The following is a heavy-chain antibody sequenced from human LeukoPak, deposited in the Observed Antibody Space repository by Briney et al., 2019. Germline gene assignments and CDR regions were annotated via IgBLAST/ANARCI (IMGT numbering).Heavy chain of an antibody. V-gene: IGHV1-69*13. CDR2: IIPIFGTA. D-gene: IGHD3-22*01. CDR3: ARDSGYYRNWFDP. CDR1: GGTFSSYA. J-gene: IGHJ5*02. Sequence: SVKVSCKASGGTFSSYAISWVRQAPGQGLEWMGGIIPIFGTANYAQKFQGRVTITADESTSTAYMELSSLRSEDTAVYYCARDSGYYRNWFDPWGQGTLVTVSS.